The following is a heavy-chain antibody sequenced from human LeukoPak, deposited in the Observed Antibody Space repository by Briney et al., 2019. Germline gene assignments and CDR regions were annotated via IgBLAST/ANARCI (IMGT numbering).Heavy chain of an antibody. J-gene: IGHJ4*02. CDR3: ASERPSSSWYDY. D-gene: IGHD6-13*01. V-gene: IGHV3-11*04. CDR2: ISSSGSTI. Sequence: GGSLRLSCAASGFTFSDYYMSWIRQAPGKGLEWVSYISSSGSTIYYADSVKGRFTISRDNAKNSLYLQMNSLRAEDTAVYFCASERPSSSWYDYWGQGTLVTVSS. CDR1: GFTFSDYY.